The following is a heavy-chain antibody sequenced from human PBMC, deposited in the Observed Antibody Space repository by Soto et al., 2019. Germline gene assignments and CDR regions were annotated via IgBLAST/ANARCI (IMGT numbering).Heavy chain of an antibody. J-gene: IGHJ6*02. CDR2: IYYSGST. Sequence: TLSLTCTVSGGSISSYYWSWIRQPPGKGLEWIGYIYYSGSTNYNPSLKSRVTISVDTSKNQFSLKLSSVTAADTAVYYCASSITMVRGVIRHVYYYGMDVWGQGTTVTVSS. V-gene: IGHV4-59*01. CDR3: ASSITMVRGVIRHVYYYGMDV. CDR1: GGSISSYY. D-gene: IGHD3-10*01.